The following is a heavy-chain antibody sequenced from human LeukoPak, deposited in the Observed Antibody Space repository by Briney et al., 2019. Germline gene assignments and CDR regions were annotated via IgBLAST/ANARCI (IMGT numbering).Heavy chain of an antibody. CDR1: GYTFTSYY. CDR2: IKSSGSNT. CDR3: AREYPGTAHDY. V-gene: IGHV1-46*01. J-gene: IGHJ4*02. Sequence: ASVKVSCKASGYTFTSYYMHWVRQAPGQGLEWMGIIKSSGSNTIYAQKFQGRVTMTRDTSTYTVYMELSSLKSEDTAVYYCAREYPGTAHDYWGQGTLVTVSS.